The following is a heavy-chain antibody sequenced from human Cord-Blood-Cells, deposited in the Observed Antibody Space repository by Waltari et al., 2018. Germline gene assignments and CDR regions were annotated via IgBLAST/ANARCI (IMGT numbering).Heavy chain of an antibody. Sequence: QVQLVQSGAEVKKPGASVKVSCKASGYTFTGYYMHWVRQAPGQGLEWMGWINPNSGGTNYAQKFQGMFTMTRDTSISTAYMELSMLRSDDTAVYYCASYLARTEYWFDPWGQGHLVTVSS. CDR1: GYTFTGYY. CDR2: INPNSGGT. V-gene: IGHV1-2*02. J-gene: IGHJ5*02. D-gene: IGHD2-21*01. CDR3: ASYLARTEYWFDP.